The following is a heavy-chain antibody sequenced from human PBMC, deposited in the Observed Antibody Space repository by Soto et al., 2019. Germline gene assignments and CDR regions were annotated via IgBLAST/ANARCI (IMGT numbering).Heavy chain of an antibody. CDR2: IIPIFGTA. Sequence: QVQLVQSGAEVKKAGSSVKVSCKASGGTFRSYAISWVRQAPGQGLEWMGGIIPIFGTANYAQKFQGRVTITADESTSTAYMELSSLRSEDTAVYYCARESRYCSGGSCYFLPGIDYWGQGTLVTVSS. V-gene: IGHV1-69*12. CDR1: GGTFRSYA. D-gene: IGHD2-15*01. J-gene: IGHJ4*02. CDR3: ARESRYCSGGSCYFLPGIDY.